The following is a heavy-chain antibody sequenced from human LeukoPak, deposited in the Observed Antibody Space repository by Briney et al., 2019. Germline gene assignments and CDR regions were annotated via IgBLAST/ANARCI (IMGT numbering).Heavy chain of an antibody. J-gene: IGHJ4*02. CDR1: GGSISSGGYY. CDR2: IYYSGST. D-gene: IGHD2-8*01. V-gene: IGHV4-31*03. CDR3: ARGGAANCWCGPTFDY. Sequence: SETLSLTCTVSGGSISSGGYYWSWIRQHPGKGLEWIGYIYYSGSTYYNPSLKSRVTISVDTSKNQFSLKLSSVTPAATAVYYSARGGAANCWCGPTFDYWCQGSL.